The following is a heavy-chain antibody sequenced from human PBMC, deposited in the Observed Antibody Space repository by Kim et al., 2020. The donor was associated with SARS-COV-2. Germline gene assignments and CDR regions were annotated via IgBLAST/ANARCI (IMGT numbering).Heavy chain of an antibody. J-gene: IGHJ4*02. CDR3: ARETLAYCGGDCYNPYFDY. V-gene: IGHV4-39*07. D-gene: IGHD2-21*02. CDR2: IYYSGST. Sequence: SETLSLTCTVSGGSISSSSYYWGWIRQPPGKGLEWIGSIYYSGSTYYNPSLKSRVTISVDTSKNQFSLKLSSVTAADTAVYYCARETLAYCGGDCYNPYFDYWGQGTLVTVSS. CDR1: GGSISSSSYY.